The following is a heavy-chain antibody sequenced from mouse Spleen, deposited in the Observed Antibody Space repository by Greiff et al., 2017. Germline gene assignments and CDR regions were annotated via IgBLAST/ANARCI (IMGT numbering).Heavy chain of an antibody. CDR1: GYSITSGYY. CDR3: ARGQLGLSMDY. J-gene: IGHJ4*01. V-gene: IGHV3-6*01. CDR2: ISYDGSN. Sequence: DVQLQESGPGLVKPSQSLSLTCSVTGYSITSGYYWNWIRQFPGNKLEWMGYISYDGSNNYNPSLKNRISITRDTSKNQFFLKLNSVTTEDTATYYCARGQLGLSMDYWGQGTSVTVSS. D-gene: IGHD3-2*01.